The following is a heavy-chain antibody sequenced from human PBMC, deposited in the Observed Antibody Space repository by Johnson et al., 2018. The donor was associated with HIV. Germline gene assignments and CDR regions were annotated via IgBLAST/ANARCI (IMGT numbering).Heavy chain of an antibody. D-gene: IGHD6-13*01. CDR2: ISFDGSSQ. CDR3: ARGAHSTPDAFDI. J-gene: IGHJ3*02. V-gene: IGHV3-30-3*01. Sequence: QVQLVESGGGVVQPGKSLRLSCAASGFMFSSYAMHWVRQAPGKGLEWVAVISFDGSSQYYADSVKGRFTISRDNSKNTLYLQMNSLRAEDTAVYYCARGAHSTPDAFDIWGQGTMVTVSS. CDR1: GFMFSSYA.